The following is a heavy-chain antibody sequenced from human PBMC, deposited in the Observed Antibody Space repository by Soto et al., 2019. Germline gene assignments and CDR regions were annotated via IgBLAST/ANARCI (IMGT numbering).Heavy chain of an antibody. CDR2: IWYDGSNK. D-gene: IGHD2-21*01. CDR3: ARDAQFRHYYYYYMDV. CDR1: GFTFSSYG. V-gene: IGHV3-33*01. J-gene: IGHJ6*03. Sequence: QVQLVESGGGVVQPGRSLRLSCAASGFTFSSYGMHWVRQAPGKGLEWVAVIWYDGSNKYYADSVKGRFTISRDNSKNTLYLQMNSLRAEDTAVYYWARDAQFRHYYYYYMDVWGKGTTVTVSS.